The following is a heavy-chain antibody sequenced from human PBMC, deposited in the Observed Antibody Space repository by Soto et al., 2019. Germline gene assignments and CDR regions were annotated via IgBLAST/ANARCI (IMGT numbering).Heavy chain of an antibody. J-gene: IGHJ3*01. Sequence: QVQLVQSGAEVKKPGSSVKVSCKASGGTFSSYTISWVRQAPGQGLEWMGRIIPILGIANYAQKFRGRVTITADKSASTAYMEMSSLRSEDTDVYYCARGGIAVDWGQGPMVTVSS. CDR3: ARGGIAVD. CDR2: IIPILGIA. D-gene: IGHD6-19*01. V-gene: IGHV1-69*02. CDR1: GGTFSSYT.